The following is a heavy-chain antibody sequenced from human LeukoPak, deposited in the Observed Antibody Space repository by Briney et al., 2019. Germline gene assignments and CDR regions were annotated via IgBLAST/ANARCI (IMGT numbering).Heavy chain of an antibody. CDR1: GGSISSGGYS. V-gene: IGHV4-30-4*07. J-gene: IGHJ4*02. Sequence: PSETLSLTCAVSGGSISSGGYSWSWIRQPPGKGLEWIGYIYYSGSTYYNPSLKSRVTISVDTSKNQFSLKLSSVTAADTAVYYCARDGGNSVYYFDYWGQGTLVTVSS. CDR2: IYYSGST. CDR3: ARDGGNSVYYFDY. D-gene: IGHD4-23*01.